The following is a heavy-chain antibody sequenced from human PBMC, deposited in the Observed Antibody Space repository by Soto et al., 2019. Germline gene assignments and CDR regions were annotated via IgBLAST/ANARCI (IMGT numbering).Heavy chain of an antibody. D-gene: IGHD3-9*01. CDR3: AKARTRYYYFDY. V-gene: IGHV3-23*01. CDR1: GFTFSSYA. J-gene: IGHJ4*02. Sequence: GASLRLSCAASGFTFSSYAMSWARQAPGKGLEWVSAISGSCGSTYYAASVKGRFTVSRDNSKNTLYLQMNRRRAEDTAVYYCAKARTRYYYFDYWGQGTLVTVSS. CDR2: ISGSCGST.